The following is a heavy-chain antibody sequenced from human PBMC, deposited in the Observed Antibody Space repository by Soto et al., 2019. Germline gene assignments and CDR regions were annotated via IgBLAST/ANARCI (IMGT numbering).Heavy chain of an antibody. D-gene: IGHD3-22*01. CDR2: IIPLSGTT. Sequence: SVKVSCKASGGTFSNHALSWMRQAPGQGPEWMGGIIPLSGTTNYAPKFQGRVTITADESMTTAYMELSSLRYADTAVYYCARGPDRSGFYLFDYWGQGTLVTVSS. J-gene: IGHJ4*02. V-gene: IGHV1-69*13. CDR1: GGTFSNHA. CDR3: ARGPDRSGFYLFDY.